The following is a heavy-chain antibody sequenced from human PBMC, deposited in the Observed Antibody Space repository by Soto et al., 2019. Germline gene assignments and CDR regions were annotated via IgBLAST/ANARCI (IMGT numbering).Heavy chain of an antibody. V-gene: IGHV3-15*01. Sequence: EVQLVESGGGLVKPGGSLRLSCAASGFTFSNAWMTWVRQAPGKGLEWVGSVKSKTDGGTIDYAAPVKDRVTIARDDSKNTLYLQMNSLKTEDTAVYYCISTYSGSYMRFDYWGQGTLVTVSS. J-gene: IGHJ4*02. D-gene: IGHD5-12*01. CDR3: ISTYSGSYMRFDY. CDR1: GFTFSNAW. CDR2: VKSKTDGGTI.